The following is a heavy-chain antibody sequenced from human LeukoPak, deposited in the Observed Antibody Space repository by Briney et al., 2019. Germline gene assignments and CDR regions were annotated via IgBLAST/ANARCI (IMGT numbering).Heavy chain of an antibody. CDR2: IKQDGSEK. CDR1: GFTFSSYW. J-gene: IGHJ5*02. Sequence: HSGGSLRLSCAASGFTFSSYWMSWVRQAPGKGLEWVANIKQDGSEKYYVDSVKGRFTISRDNAKNSLYLQMNSLRAEDTAVYYCARDYGYLVIDWFDPWGQGTLVTVSS. CDR3: ARDYGYLVIDWFDP. V-gene: IGHV3-7*01. D-gene: IGHD5-18*01.